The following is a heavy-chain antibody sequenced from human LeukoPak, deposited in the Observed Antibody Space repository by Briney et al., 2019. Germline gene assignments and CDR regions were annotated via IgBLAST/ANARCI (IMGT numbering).Heavy chain of an antibody. CDR1: GFTFSSYS. CDR2: ISPSSNYI. Sequence: GGSLRLSCAASGFTFSSYSMNWVRQAPGKGLEWVSSISPSSNYINYADSVKGRFTISRDNAKNSLYLQMKSLRAEDTAVYYCARESLRQQWLVRREEYYYMDVWGKGTTVTISS. D-gene: IGHD6-19*01. J-gene: IGHJ6*03. CDR3: ARESLRQQWLVRREEYYYMDV. V-gene: IGHV3-21*01.